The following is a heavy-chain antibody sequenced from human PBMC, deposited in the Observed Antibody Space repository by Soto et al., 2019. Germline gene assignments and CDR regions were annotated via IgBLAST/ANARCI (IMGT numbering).Heavy chain of an antibody. CDR3: AREAKVTSDAFDI. CDR1: GFTVSSNY. Sequence: EVQLVESGGGLVQPGGSLRLSCAASGFTVSSNYMSWVRQAPGKGLEWVSVIYSGGSTYYADSMKGRFTISRDNSKNTLYLQMNSLRAEDTAVYYCAREAKVTSDAFDIWGQGTMVTVSS. CDR2: IYSGGST. V-gene: IGHV3-66*01. D-gene: IGHD4-17*01. J-gene: IGHJ3*02.